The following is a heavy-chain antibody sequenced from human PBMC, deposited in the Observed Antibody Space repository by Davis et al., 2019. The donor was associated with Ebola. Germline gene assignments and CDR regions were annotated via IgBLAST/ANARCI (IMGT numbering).Heavy chain of an antibody. CDR3: ARDRVVGATSDAFDI. CDR1: GFTFSDYY. D-gene: IGHD1-26*01. Sequence: PGGSLRLSCAASGFTFSDYYMSWIRQAPGKGLEWVSYISSSSSYTNYADSVKGRFTISRDNAKNSLYLQMNSLRAEDTAVYYCARDRVVGATSDAFDIWGQGTMVTVSS. J-gene: IGHJ3*02. CDR2: ISSSSSYT. V-gene: IGHV3-11*06.